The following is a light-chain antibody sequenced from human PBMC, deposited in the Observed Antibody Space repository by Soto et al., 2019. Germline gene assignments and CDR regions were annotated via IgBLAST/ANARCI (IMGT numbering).Light chain of an antibody. CDR3: QQYGSSRT. Sequence: EIVMTQSPGTLSLSPGERATLSCRASQSDTSSYLAWYQQKRGQAPRLLIYGASNRATGVPDRFSGSGSGTDFTLTISRLEPEDFAVYYCQQYGSSRTFGLGTKVEIK. CDR2: GAS. V-gene: IGKV3-20*01. J-gene: IGKJ1*01. CDR1: QSDTSSY.